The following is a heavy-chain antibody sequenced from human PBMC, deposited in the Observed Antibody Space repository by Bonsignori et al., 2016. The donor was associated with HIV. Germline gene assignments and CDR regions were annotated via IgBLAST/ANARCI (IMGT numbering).Heavy chain of an antibody. CDR3: ATDYGDFHD. CDR2: IKHGGST. D-gene: IGHD4-17*01. J-gene: IGHJ1*01. Sequence: WIRQPPGKGLEWIGEIKHGGSTSYNPSLKSRVTISSDPSTNQFSLRLNSVTAADTGVYYCATDYGDFHDWGQGTLVTVSS. V-gene: IGHV4-34*01.